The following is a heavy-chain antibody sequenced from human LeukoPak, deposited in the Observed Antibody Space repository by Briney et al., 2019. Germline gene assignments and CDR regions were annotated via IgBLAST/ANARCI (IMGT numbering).Heavy chain of an antibody. V-gene: IGHV3-23*01. CDR1: GFTFSTFA. Sequence: GGSLRLSCAASGFTFSTFAMSWVPQAPRKGLEWVSAISGSGGNTYYADSVKGRFTISRDNSKNTLYLQMNSLRAEDTAVYYCAKDEVVLPAAIPSDLDCWRQGTIVSVSS. CDR2: ISGSGGNT. J-gene: IGHJ4*02. CDR3: AKDEVVLPAAIPSDLDC. D-gene: IGHD2-2*02.